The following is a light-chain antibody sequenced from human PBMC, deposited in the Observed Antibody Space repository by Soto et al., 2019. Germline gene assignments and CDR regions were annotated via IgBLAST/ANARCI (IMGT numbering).Light chain of an antibody. J-gene: IGKJ4*01. Sequence: DIQMTQSPSSLSASAGDRVTITCQASQDISNHLNWYQQKAGKAPKLLINDASNLEAGVPSRFSGSGAGTEFTLTISSLQQEDIATYYCQQYVNALTFVGGTKVEIK. CDR2: DAS. CDR3: QQYVNALT. V-gene: IGKV1-33*01. CDR1: QDISNH.